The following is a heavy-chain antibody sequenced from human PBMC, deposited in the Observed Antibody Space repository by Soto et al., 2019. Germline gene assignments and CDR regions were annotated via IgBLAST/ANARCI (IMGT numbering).Heavy chain of an antibody. V-gene: IGHV1-69*05. CDR1: GGTFSSYA. D-gene: IGHD2-2*01. J-gene: IGHJ4*02. Sequence: ASVKVSCKASGGTFSSYAISWVRQAPGQGLEWMGGIIPIFGTTNYAQKFQGRVTITTDKSTSTAYMELRSLRSDDTALYYCARVSTRKGPFDYWGQGTLVTVSS. CDR2: IIPIFGTT. CDR3: ARVSTRKGPFDY.